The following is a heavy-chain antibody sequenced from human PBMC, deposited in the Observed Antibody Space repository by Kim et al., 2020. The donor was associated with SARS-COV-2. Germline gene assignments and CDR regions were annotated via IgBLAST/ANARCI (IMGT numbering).Heavy chain of an antibody. CDR3: AIVASKLRFLNFEY. J-gene: IGHJ4*02. D-gene: IGHD3-3*01. Sequence: ADGVKGRFTIARDNAKNTLYLQLNSLRAEDTAVYYCAIVASKLRFLNFEYWGQGTLVTVSP. V-gene: IGHV3-23*01.